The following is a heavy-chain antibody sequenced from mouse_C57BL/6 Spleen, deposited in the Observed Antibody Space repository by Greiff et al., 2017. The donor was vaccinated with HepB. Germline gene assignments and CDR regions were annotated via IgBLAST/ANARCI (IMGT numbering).Heavy chain of an antibody. V-gene: IGHV5-9*01. Sequence: EVKLMESGGGLVKPGGSLKLSCAASGFTFSSYTMSWVRQTPEKRLEWVATISGGGGNTYYPDSVKGRVTISRDNAKNTLYLQMSSLRSEDTALYYCARHDYYGSSYGYCDVWGTGTTVTVSS. D-gene: IGHD1-1*01. CDR1: GFTFSSYT. CDR3: ARHDYYGSSYGYCDV. CDR2: ISGGGGNT. J-gene: IGHJ1*03.